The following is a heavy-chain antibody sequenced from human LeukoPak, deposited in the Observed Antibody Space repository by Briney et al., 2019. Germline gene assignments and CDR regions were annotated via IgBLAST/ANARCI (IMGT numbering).Heavy chain of an antibody. J-gene: IGHJ4*02. CDR2: ISSRSSYI. CDR1: GFTFSSYS. CDR3: ARETAYYGDYAKTFDY. V-gene: IGHV3-21*01. D-gene: IGHD4-17*01. Sequence: GGSLRLSCAASGFTFSSYSMNWVRQAPGKGLEWVSSISSRSSYIYYADSMKGRFTISRGNAKKSLYLQMNSLRAEDTAVYYCARETAYYGDYAKTFDYWGQGTLVTVSS.